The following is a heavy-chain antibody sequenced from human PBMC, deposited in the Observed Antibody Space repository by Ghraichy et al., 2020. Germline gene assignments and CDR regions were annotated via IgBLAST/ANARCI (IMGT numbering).Heavy chain of an antibody. CDR1: GGSISSSSYY. Sequence: ETLSLTCTVSGGSISSSSYYWGWIRQPPGKGLEWIGSIYYSGSTYYNPSLKSRVTISVDTSKNQFSLKLSSVTAADTAVYYCARLGYSYGDFDYWGQGTLVTVSS. D-gene: IGHD5-18*01. V-gene: IGHV4-39*01. J-gene: IGHJ4*02. CDR3: ARLGYSYGDFDY. CDR2: IYYSGST.